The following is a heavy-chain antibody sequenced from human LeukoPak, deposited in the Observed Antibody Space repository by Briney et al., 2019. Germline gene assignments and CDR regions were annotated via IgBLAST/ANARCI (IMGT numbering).Heavy chain of an antibody. CDR3: ARLPLGSIKYGSGSYSILPYGYYYYMDV. CDR2: IRYDGSNK. D-gene: IGHD3-10*01. CDR1: GFTFSSYG. J-gene: IGHJ6*03. Sequence: GGSLRLSCAASGFTFSSYGMHWVRQAPGKGLEWVAFIRYDGSNKYYADSVKGRFTISRDNAKNSLYLQMNSLRAEDTAVYYCARLPLGSIKYGSGSYSILPYGYYYYMDVWGKGTTVTISS. V-gene: IGHV3-30*02.